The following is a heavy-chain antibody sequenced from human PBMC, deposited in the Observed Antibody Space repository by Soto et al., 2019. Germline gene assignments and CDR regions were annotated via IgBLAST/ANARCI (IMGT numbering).Heavy chain of an antibody. J-gene: IGHJ6*02. CDR1: GGSISSSSYY. V-gene: IGHV4-39*01. CDR2: IYYSGST. D-gene: IGHD1-26*01. CDR3: ARIEVGATGGIDYYYYGMDV. Sequence: SETLSLTCTVSGGSISSSSYYWGWIRQPPGKGLEWIGSIYYSGSTYYNPSLKSRVTISVDTSKNQFSLKLSSVTAADTAVYYCARIEVGATGGIDYYYYGMDVWGQGTTVTVSS.